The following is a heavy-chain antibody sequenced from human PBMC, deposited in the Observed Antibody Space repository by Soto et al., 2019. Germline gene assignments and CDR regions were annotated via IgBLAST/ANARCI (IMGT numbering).Heavy chain of an antibody. D-gene: IGHD3-3*01. CDR3: ARHYDLWSGYYGVYYYYMDV. J-gene: IGHJ6*03. Sequence: PSETLSLTCTVSGGSISSYYWSWIRQPPGKGLEWIGYIYYSGSTNYNPSLKSRVTISVDTSKNQFSLKLSSVTAADTAVYYCARHYDLWSGYYGVYYYYMDVWGKGTTVTVSS. CDR2: IYYSGST. CDR1: GGSISSYY. V-gene: IGHV4-59*08.